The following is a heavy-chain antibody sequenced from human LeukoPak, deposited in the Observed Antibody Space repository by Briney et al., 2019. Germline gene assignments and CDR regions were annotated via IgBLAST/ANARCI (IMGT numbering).Heavy chain of an antibody. CDR2: ISYDGSNE. CDR1: GFTFSRYA. J-gene: IGHJ4*02. D-gene: IGHD3-10*01. Sequence: GGSLRLSCAASGFTFSRYAMHWVRQAPGKGLECVAVISYDGSNEYYADSVKGRFTISRDNSKNMLYLQMNSLRAADTAVYYYARGGEGSYYSSGSYYPFDYWGQGTLVTVSS. V-gene: IGHV3-30-3*01. CDR3: ARGGEGSYYSSGSYYPFDY.